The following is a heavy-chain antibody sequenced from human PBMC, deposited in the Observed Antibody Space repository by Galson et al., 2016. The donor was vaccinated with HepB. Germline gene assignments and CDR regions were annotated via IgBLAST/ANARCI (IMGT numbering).Heavy chain of an antibody. D-gene: IGHD3-10*01. J-gene: IGHJ4*02. Sequence: SETLSLTCTVSDVSFGAYSWTWVRQPPGQGLEWIGSINHSGTTFYNEPLNIRVTMSVDTSKSQISLQLTSVAAADTAVYYWASLIILGSGNFFDFWGQGTLVTVSS. CDR2: INHSGTT. V-gene: IGHV4-34*01. CDR3: ASLIILGSGNFFDF. CDR1: DVSFGAYS.